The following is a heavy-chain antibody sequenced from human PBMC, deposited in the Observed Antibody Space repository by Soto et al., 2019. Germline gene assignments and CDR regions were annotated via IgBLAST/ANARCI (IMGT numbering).Heavy chain of an antibody. CDR1: GFTFDDYT. D-gene: IGHD6-13*01. CDR3: AKSGSWSPYYYGMDV. J-gene: IGHJ6*02. V-gene: IGHV3-43*01. CDR2: ISWDGGST. Sequence: PGGSLRLSCAASGFTFDDYTMHWVRQAPGKGLEWVSLISWDGGSTYYADSVKGRFTISRDNSKNSLYLQMNSLRTEDTALYYCAKSGSWSPYYYGMDVWGQGTTVTVSS.